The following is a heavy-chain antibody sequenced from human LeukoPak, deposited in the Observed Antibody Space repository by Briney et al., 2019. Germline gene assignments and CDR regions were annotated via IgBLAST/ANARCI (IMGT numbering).Heavy chain of an antibody. CDR1: GGTFSSYA. CDR2: IIPIFGIA. CDR3: ARDRVTTRFDP. Sequence: GASVKVSCKASGGTFSSYAISWVRQAPGQGLEWMGRIIPIFGIANYAQKFQGRVTITADKSTSTAYMELSSLRSEDTAVYYCARDRVTTRFDPWGQGTLVTVSS. D-gene: IGHD4-17*01. J-gene: IGHJ5*02. V-gene: IGHV1-69*04.